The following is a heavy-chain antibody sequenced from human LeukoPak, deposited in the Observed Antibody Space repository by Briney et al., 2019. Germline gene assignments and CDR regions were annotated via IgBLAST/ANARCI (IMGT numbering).Heavy chain of an antibody. D-gene: IGHD2-2*01. V-gene: IGHV3-33*01. Sequence: SGRSLRLSCAASGFPFSSYGMHWVHQAPGKGLEWVAIIWYDGSNQYYADSVKGRFTISRDNSKNTLYLQMNSLRAEDTAVYYCARDYCSSFSCQDYWGQGTLVTVSS. J-gene: IGHJ4*02. CDR1: GFPFSSYG. CDR3: ARDYCSSFSCQDY. CDR2: IWYDGSNQ.